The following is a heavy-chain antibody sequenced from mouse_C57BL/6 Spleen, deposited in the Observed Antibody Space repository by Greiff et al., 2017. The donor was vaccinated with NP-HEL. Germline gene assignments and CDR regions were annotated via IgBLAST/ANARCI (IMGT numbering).Heavy chain of an antibody. Sequence: EVKVVESGGGLVKPGGSLKLSCAASGFTFSDYGMHWVRQAPEKGLEWVAYISSGSSTIYYADTVKGRFTISRDNAKNTLFLQMTSLRSEDTAMYYCASDSSGYNMDYWVQGTSVTVSS. J-gene: IGHJ4*01. V-gene: IGHV5-17*01. CDR1: GFTFSDYG. D-gene: IGHD3-2*02. CDR2: ISSGSSTI. CDR3: ASDSSGYNMDY.